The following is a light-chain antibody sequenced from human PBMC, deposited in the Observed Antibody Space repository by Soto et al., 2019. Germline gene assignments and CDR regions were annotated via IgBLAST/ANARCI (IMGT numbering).Light chain of an antibody. CDR2: EVN. V-gene: IGLV2-8*01. CDR1: SRDVGGYNY. J-gene: IGLJ3*02. CDR3: KSYTGINNWV. Sequence: QSVLTQPPSASGSPGQSVTISCTGTSRDVGGYNYVSWYQQHPGKAPKVMIYEVNKRPSGVPDRFSGSKSGNTASLTVSGLQAEDEADYFCKSYTGINNWVFGGGTKLTVL.